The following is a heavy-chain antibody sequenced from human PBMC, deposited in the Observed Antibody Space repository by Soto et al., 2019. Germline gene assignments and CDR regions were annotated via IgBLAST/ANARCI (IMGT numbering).Heavy chain of an antibody. CDR1: GGSFSSSSCY. V-gene: IGHV4-39*02. J-gene: IGHJ4*02. CDR3: VRRASCTGGTGPYY. D-gene: IGHD2-8*02. Sequence: PSETLSLTCTVSGGSFSSSSCYWGWIRQPPGKGLEWIASLHYTGTTYYNPSLKSRVTMDVDTSKDHFSLKLSSVTAADTAVYYCVRRASCTGGTGPYYWGQGTLVTVSS. CDR2: LHYTGTT.